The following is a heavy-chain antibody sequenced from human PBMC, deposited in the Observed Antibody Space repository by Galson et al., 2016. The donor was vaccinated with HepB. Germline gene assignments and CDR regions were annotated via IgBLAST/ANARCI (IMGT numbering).Heavy chain of an antibody. V-gene: IGHV4-39*01. Sequence: SETLSLTCTVSGGSISDSINSNTYYWGWIRQPPGKGLEWVGSIYHSGSTYYNPSLKSRVTLSVDTSKNQFSLRLTSVSAADTALYYCWRHGGASSGWYSYDRWGQGTLVTVSS. J-gene: IGHJ5*02. CDR1: GGSISDSINSNTYY. CDR3: WRHGGASSGWYSYDR. D-gene: IGHD6-19*01. CDR2: IYHSGST.